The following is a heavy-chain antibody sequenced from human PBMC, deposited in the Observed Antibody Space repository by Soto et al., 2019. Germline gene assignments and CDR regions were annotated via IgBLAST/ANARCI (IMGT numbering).Heavy chain of an antibody. Sequence: NPSETLSLTCTVSGDSISSGSSYWGWVRQPPGKGLEWIGSFYYSRDTHYNPSLKSRATISVDTSKNQFSLKLSSVTAADRAVYYCARHLGPTGPNYWGQGILVTVSS. CDR2: FYYSRDT. CDR1: GDSISSGSSY. V-gene: IGHV4-39*01. J-gene: IGHJ4*02. CDR3: ARHLGPTGPNY. D-gene: IGHD1-26*01.